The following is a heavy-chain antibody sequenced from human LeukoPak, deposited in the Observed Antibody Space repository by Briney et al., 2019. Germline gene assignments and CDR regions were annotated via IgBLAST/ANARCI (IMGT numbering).Heavy chain of an antibody. CDR1: GGSISSYY. D-gene: IGHD3-3*01. CDR2: IYTSGST. Sequence: SETLSLTCTVSGGSISSYYWSWIRQPAGKGLEWIGRIYTSGSTNYNPSLKSRVTMSVDTSKNQFSLKLSSVTAADTAVYYCARVSITIFGVVRGNWFDPWGQGTLVTVSS. J-gene: IGHJ5*02. V-gene: IGHV4-4*07. CDR3: ARVSITIFGVVRGNWFDP.